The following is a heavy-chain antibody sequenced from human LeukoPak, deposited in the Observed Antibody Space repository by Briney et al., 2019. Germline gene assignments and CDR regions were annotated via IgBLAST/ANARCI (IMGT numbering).Heavy chain of an antibody. Sequence: GSPRLSCAASGFTFSSYGMHWVRQAPGKGLDWVAFIRYDGSIKDYADSVKGRFTISRDNSKNTLYLQMNSLRAEDTAVYYCASDIVVVPAAILGHSSDYWGQGTLVTVSS. J-gene: IGHJ4*02. CDR1: GFTFSSYG. CDR3: ASDIVVVPAAILGHSSDY. D-gene: IGHD2-2*02. CDR2: IRYDGSIK. V-gene: IGHV3-30*02.